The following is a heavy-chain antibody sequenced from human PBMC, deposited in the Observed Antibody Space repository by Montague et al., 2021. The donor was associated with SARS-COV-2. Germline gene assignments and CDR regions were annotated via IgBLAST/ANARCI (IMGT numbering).Heavy chain of an antibody. Sequence: SLRLSCAASGFMFHLYAMHWVRQAPGQGLEWVAVISYDGSNEFYADSVQGRFTISRDNSGNTVSLQMHSLRAEDTAVYYCARTYHYDSSGFPGPYYFDFWGYGTPVAVSS. D-gene: IGHD3-22*01. CDR1: GFMFHLYA. CDR3: ARTYHYDSSGFPGPYYFDF. J-gene: IGHJ4*01. CDR2: ISYDGSNE. V-gene: IGHV3-30*17.